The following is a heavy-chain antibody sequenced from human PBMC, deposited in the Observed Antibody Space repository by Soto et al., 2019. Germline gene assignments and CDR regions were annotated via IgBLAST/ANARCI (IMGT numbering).Heavy chain of an antibody. J-gene: IGHJ4*02. V-gene: IGHV4-59*01. CDR1: GGCISRCY. CDR3: ARARVGYIDY. CDR2: IYYSGST. Sequence: SETLSLTCTVAGGCISRCYWSWIRQPPGKGLEWIGYIYYSGSTNYNPSLKSRVTISVDTSKNQFSLKLSSVTAADTAVYYCARARVGYIDYWGQGTLVTAPQ.